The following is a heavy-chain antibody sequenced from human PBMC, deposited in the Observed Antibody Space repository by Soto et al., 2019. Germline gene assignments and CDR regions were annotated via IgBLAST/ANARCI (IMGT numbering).Heavy chain of an antibody. Sequence: SETLSLTCTVSTGSISDNSFYWGWIRQPPGKGLEWIGNIYYSGSTYYNPSLKSRVTISVDTSKNQFSLKLSSVTAADTAVYYCTRLLERTTNGAGGDTFDFWGQGTMVTVSS. D-gene: IGHD4-4*01. J-gene: IGHJ3*01. CDR1: TGSISDNSFY. V-gene: IGHV4-39*01. CDR3: TRLLERTTNGAGGDTFDF. CDR2: IYYSGST.